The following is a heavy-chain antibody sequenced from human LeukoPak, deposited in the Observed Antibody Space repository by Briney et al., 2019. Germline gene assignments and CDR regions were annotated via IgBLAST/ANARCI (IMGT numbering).Heavy chain of an antibody. J-gene: IGHJ4*02. CDR1: GFTFSSYG. D-gene: IGHD3-16*01. CDR2: IIGSGDTT. V-gene: IGHV3-23*01. Sequence: PGGSLRLSCAASGFTFSSYGMHWVRQAPGKGLEWVSAIIGSGDTTYYAASVKGRLTISRDNSKNTLYLQMNSLRAEDTAVYYCAKVTGGDMITYGGLDYWGQGTLVTVSS. CDR3: AKVTGGDMITYGGLDY.